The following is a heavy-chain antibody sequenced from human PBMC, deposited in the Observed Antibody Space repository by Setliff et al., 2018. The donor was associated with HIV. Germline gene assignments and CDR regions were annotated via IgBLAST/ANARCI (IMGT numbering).Heavy chain of an antibody. CDR2: IKQDGSEI. J-gene: IGHJ3*02. V-gene: IGHV3-7*01. CDR3: AREQNHYNFWSGHNYDAFDI. CDR1: GFTFGDYA. D-gene: IGHD3-3*01. Sequence: GGSLRLSCAASGFTFGDYAIHWVRQAPGKGLGWVANIKQDGSEIYYVDSVKGRFTISRDNAKNSLFLQMNSLRAEDTALYYCAREQNHYNFWSGHNYDAFDIWGRGTMVTVSS.